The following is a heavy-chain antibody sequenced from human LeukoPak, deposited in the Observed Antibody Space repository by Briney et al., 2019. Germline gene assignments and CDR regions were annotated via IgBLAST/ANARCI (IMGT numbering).Heavy chain of an antibody. D-gene: IGHD2-21*01. CDR1: GFTFSTYA. CDR2: ISGRGYSP. J-gene: IGHJ4*02. Sequence: PGGSLRLSCAASGFTFSTYAMYWVRQAPGKGLEWVSAISGRGYSPYYAGSVKGRVTISRDNSKNTLYLQMNNLRAEDTAVYYCAKDLLQHSYGGNSYFDYWGQGALVTVPS. V-gene: IGHV3-23*01. CDR3: AKDLLQHSYGGNSYFDY.